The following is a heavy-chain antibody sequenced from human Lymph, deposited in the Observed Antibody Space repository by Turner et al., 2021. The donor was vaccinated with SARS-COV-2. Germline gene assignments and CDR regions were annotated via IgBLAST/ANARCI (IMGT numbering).Heavy chain of an antibody. Sequence: QVQLVQSGAEVKKPGSSVKVSCKASGGTFSSYAISWVRQAPGQGLEVMGGTIPILGIPTDQQKFQGRVTFPADKSTSTAYMGLSSLRSEDTAVFYCARVVGGFGELGYYYYYGMDVWGQGTTVTVSS. D-gene: IGHD3-10*01. CDR1: GGTFSSYA. CDR3: ARVVGGFGELGYYYYYGMDV. J-gene: IGHJ6*02. CDR2: TIPILGIP. V-gene: IGHV1-69*10.